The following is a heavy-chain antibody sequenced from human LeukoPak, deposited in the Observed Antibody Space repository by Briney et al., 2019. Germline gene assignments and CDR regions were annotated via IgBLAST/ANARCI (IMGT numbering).Heavy chain of an antibody. CDR2: ISAYNGNT. V-gene: IGHV1-18*01. J-gene: IGHJ4*02. Sequence: ASVKVSCKASGYTFTSYGISWVRQAPGQGLEWMGWISAYNGNTNYAQKLQGRVTMTTDTSTSTAYMELSSLRSEDTAVYYCARVRSDYYDSRGYPDYWGQGTLVTVSS. CDR1: GYTFTSYG. CDR3: ARVRSDYYDSRGYPDY. D-gene: IGHD3-22*01.